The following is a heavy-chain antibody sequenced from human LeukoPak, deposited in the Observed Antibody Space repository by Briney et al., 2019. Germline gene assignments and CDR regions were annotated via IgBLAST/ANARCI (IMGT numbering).Heavy chain of an antibody. Sequence: PGGSLRLSCAASGFTFSSYSMNWVRQAPGKGLEWVSYISSSSSTIYYADSVKGRFTISRDNAKNSLYLQMNSLRDEDTAVYYCARDNYGDYVKVFDYWGQGTLVTVSS. V-gene: IGHV3-48*02. CDR2: ISSSSSTI. D-gene: IGHD4-17*01. CDR3: ARDNYGDYVKVFDY. J-gene: IGHJ4*02. CDR1: GFTFSSYS.